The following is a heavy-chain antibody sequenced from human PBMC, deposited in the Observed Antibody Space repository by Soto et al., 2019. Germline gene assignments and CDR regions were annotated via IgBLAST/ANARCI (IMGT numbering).Heavy chain of an antibody. CDR1: GHIFTDYD. J-gene: IGHJ2*01. Sequence: EVQLVQSGAEVKKPGATVKISCKVSGHIFTDYDVYWVQQAPGKGLEWMGFLDPEDGETMYAEKFQGRITITADTSTETAYMELSSLRSEDTAVYYCATASSIGGRLWYFDLWGRGTLVTVSS. CDR2: LDPEDGET. D-gene: IGHD6-6*01. V-gene: IGHV1-69-2*01. CDR3: ATASSIGGRLWYFDL.